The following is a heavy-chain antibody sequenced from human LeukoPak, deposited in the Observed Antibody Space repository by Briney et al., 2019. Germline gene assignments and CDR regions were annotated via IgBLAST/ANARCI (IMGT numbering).Heavy chain of an antibody. J-gene: IGHJ4*02. Sequence: PSETLSLTCAVYGGSFSGYYWSWIRQPPGKGLEWIGEINHSGSTNYNPSLKSRVTISVDTSKNQFSLKLSSVTAADTAVYYCARSFGWYGYYFDYWGQGTLVTVSS. CDR2: INHSGST. D-gene: IGHD6-19*01. V-gene: IGHV4-34*01. CDR1: GGSFSGYY. CDR3: ARSFGWYGYYFDY.